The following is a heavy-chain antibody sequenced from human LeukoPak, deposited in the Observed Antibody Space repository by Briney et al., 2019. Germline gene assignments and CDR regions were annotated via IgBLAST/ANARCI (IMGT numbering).Heavy chain of an antibody. CDR1: GPSFSGYY. Sequence: SETLSLTCAVYGPSFSGYYWSWIRQPPGKGLEWIGEINYSGSTNYNPSLKSRVTISVDTSKNQFSLKLSSVTAADTAVYYCARGRTGITMVRGVIQKSLYYFDYWGQGTLVTVSS. J-gene: IGHJ4*02. CDR3: ARGRTGITMVRGVIQKSLYYFDY. D-gene: IGHD3-10*01. V-gene: IGHV4-34*01. CDR2: INYSGST.